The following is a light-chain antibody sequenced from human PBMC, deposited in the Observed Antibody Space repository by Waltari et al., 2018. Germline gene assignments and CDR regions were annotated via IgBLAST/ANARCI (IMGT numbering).Light chain of an antibody. CDR2: GQN. V-gene: IGLV3-19*01. J-gene: IGLJ3*02. CDR1: SLTTFY. CDR3: NSRDRSGKHNV. Sequence: SSELTQDPALSVALGQTVRITCQGGSLTTFYAIWYQHRPGQAPILVIYGQNDRPSGIPDRCSGSSSGDRASLTISGAQAEDEADYYCNSRDRSGKHNVFGGGTKLTVL.